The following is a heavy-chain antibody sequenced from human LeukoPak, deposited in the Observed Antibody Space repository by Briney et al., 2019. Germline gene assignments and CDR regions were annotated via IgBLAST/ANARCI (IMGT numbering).Heavy chain of an antibody. Sequence: PGGSLRLSCAASGFTFSSYAMHWVRQAPGKGLEWVAVISYDGSNKYYADSVKGRFTISRDNSKNTLYLQMNSLRAEDTAVYYCARGGYSSSWYLIDYWGQGTLVTVSS. J-gene: IGHJ4*02. CDR1: GFTFSSYA. CDR2: ISYDGSNK. V-gene: IGHV3-30*04. CDR3: ARGGYSSSWYLIDY. D-gene: IGHD6-13*01.